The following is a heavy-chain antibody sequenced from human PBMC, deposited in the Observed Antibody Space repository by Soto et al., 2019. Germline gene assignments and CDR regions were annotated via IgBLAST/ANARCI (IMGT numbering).Heavy chain of an antibody. V-gene: IGHV4-59*01. Sequence: SETLSLTCTVPGGSIKKFYWNWIRQPPGKGLEWIGNIFYSGNTFYNPSLKSRVSISLDTSNNQFSLKLNSVTDADTAVYFCARGRNCDGTTCYDDHNWFGPCGQGTLVTVSS. D-gene: IGHD2-21*01. CDR1: GGSIKKFY. CDR2: IFYSGNT. J-gene: IGHJ5*02. CDR3: ARGRNCDGTTCYDDHNWFGP.